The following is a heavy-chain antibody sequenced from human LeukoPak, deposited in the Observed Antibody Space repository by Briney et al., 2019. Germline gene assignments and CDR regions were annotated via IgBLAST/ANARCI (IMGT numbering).Heavy chain of an antibody. J-gene: IGHJ4*02. V-gene: IGHV4-34*01. Sequence: SETLSLTCAVYGGSFSGYYWSWIRQPPGKGLEWIGEINHSGSTNYNPSLKSRVTISVDTSKNQFSLKLSSVTAADTAVYYCARVRGVRGVIIKGFDYWGQGTLVTVSS. CDR1: GGSFSGYY. D-gene: IGHD3-10*01. CDR2: INHSGST. CDR3: ARVRGVRGVIIKGFDY.